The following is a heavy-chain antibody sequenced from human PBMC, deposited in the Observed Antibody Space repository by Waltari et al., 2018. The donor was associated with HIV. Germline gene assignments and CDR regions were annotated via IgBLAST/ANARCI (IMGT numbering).Heavy chain of an antibody. J-gene: IGHJ6*02. Sequence: QVQLVQSGAEVKKPGASVKVSCKASGYTFTSYDINWLRQATGQGLEWMGWMKPNSGNRGYAQKFQGRVTMTRNTSMRTAYMELSSLRSEDTAVYYCARIRVVRGIWYYGMDVWGQGTTVTVSS. CDR1: GYTFTSYD. D-gene: IGHD3-10*01. V-gene: IGHV1-8*01. CDR3: ARIRVVRGIWYYGMDV. CDR2: MKPNSGNR.